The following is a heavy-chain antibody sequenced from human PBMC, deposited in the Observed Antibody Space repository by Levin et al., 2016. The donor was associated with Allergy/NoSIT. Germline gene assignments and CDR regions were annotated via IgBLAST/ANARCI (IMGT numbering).Heavy chain of an antibody. CDR3: ARSTYYYEASGYTFDS. J-gene: IGHJ4*02. D-gene: IGHD3-22*01. CDR2: TYYSGTT. Sequence: PGKGLEYIGYTYYSGTTYYSPSLKSRATMSLDTSRNQFSLKLSSVTAADTAVYFCARSTYYYEASGYTFDSWGRGALVTVSS. V-gene: IGHV4-30-4*05.